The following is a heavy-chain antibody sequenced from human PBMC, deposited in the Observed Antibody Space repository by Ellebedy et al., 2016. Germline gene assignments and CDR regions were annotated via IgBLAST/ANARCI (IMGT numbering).Heavy chain of an antibody. D-gene: IGHD3-22*01. Sequence: GESLKISXAASGFAFSTFSMSWVRQAPGKGLEWVSTISGNGVSTYSADSVKGRFTISRDNSKHTLYLQMKSLRAEDTAVYYCAKRGFTMIVVDVDYWGQGTLVTVSS. CDR1: GFAFSTFS. V-gene: IGHV3-23*01. J-gene: IGHJ4*02. CDR2: ISGNGVST. CDR3: AKRGFTMIVVDVDY.